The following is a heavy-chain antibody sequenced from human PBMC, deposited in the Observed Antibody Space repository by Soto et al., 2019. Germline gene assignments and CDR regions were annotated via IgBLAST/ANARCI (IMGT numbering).Heavy chain of an antibody. J-gene: IGHJ4*02. D-gene: IGHD2-2*02. CDR3: VTRWHSRLYTLDN. V-gene: IGHV3-23*01. CDR1: GFAFDSYA. Sequence: PGGSLRLSCAASGFAFDSYAMNWVRQAPGKGLEWIATISASVTSQYYADSVKGRFTISRDNPKNILYYHMSSLRADDTAIYYCVTRWHSRLYTLDNWGQGTLVTVSS. CDR2: ISASVTSQ.